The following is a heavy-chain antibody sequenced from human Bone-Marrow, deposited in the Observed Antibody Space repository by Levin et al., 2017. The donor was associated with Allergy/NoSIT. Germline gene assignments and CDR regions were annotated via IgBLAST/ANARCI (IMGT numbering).Heavy chain of an antibody. Sequence: PGESLKISCAASGFNFDDYAMHWVRQAPGKGLEWVSGIGWNSAKTGYADSVKGRFTISRDNAKNSLYLEMNSLRVEDTALYYCAKDFETVTTWIGLDSWGQGTLVTVSS. J-gene: IGHJ4*02. CDR3: AKDFETVTTWIGLDS. V-gene: IGHV3-9*01. CDR2: IGWNSAKT. D-gene: IGHD4-17*01. CDR1: GFNFDDYA.